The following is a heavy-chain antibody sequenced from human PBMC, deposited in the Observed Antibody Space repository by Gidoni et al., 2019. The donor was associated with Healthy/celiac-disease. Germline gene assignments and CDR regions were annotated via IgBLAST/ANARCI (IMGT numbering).Heavy chain of an antibody. V-gene: IGHV1-46*03. CDR3: ARETVVIASDDAFDI. Sequence: QVQLVQSGAEVKKPGASVKVSCKASGYAFTSYYMHWVRQAPGQGLEWMGIINPSGGSTSYAQKFQGRVTMTRDTSTSTVYMELSSLRSEDTAVYYCARETVVIASDDAFDIWGQGTMVTVSS. CDR2: INPSGGST. D-gene: IGHD2-21*01. CDR1: GYAFTSYY. J-gene: IGHJ3*02.